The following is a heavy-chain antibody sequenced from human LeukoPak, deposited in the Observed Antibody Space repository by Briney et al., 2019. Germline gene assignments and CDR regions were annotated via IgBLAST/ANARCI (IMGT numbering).Heavy chain of an antibody. D-gene: IGHD4/OR15-4a*01. CDR2: ITGSGDGT. Sequence: GGSLRLSCAASGFTFSTYAMTWVRQAPGKGLEWVSSITGSGDGTSAADSVKGRFTISRDNSKNTLYLQMNSLRVEDTAVYYCAKAGLVRGGALDSWGQGTLVTVSS. CDR3: AKAGLVRGGALDS. J-gene: IGHJ4*02. V-gene: IGHV3-23*01. CDR1: GFTFSTYA.